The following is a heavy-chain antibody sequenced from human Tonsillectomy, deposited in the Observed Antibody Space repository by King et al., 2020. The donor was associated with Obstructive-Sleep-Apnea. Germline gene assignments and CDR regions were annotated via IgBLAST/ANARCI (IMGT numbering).Heavy chain of an antibody. CDR3: ARDKRYDHSSGYYRTTEY. CDR1: EYTFTGYY. CDR2: IDPNSGGT. J-gene: IGHJ4*02. D-gene: IGHD3-22*01. V-gene: IGHV1-2*02. Sequence: VQLVESGAEVKKPGASVKVSCKTSEYTFTGYYMHWVRQAPGQGLEWMGWIDPNSGGTNYAQKFQGRVAMTRDTSISTAYMELSRLRSDDTAVYYWARDKRYDHSSGYYRTTEYWGQGNLVTVSS.